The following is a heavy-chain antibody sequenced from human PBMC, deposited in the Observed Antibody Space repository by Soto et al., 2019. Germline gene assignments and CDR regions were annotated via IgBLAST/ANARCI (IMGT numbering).Heavy chain of an antibody. D-gene: IGHD3-10*01. CDR2: FDPEGGEA. CDR3: AAPTSLLGAMITNKNIDF. Sequence: ASVPVSYQRSVHTLTEHSIHWVRQAPGKGLEWRGGFDPEGGEAIYAQKWHSRVTVTEDTVTDTAYMELSGLKSDDVAVYYWAAPTSLLGAMITNKNIDFWGQGTPVTVSS. V-gene: IGHV1-24*01. CDR1: VHTLTEHS. J-gene: IGHJ4*02.